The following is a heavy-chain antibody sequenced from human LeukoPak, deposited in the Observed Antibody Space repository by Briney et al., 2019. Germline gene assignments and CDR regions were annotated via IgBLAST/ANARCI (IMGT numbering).Heavy chain of an antibody. CDR2: IYYSGST. CDR1: GGSISSYY. Sequence: PSETLSLTCTVSGGSISSYYWSWIRQPPGKGLEWIGYIYYSGSTNYNPSLKSRVTISVDTSKNQFSLKLSSVTAADTAVYYCARGLGDFWSGYVKKRYFDYWGQGTLVTVSS. J-gene: IGHJ4*02. V-gene: IGHV4-59*01. CDR3: ARGLGDFWSGYVKKRYFDY. D-gene: IGHD3-3*01.